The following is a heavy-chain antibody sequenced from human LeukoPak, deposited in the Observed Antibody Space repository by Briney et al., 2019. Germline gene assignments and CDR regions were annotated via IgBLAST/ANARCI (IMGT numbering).Heavy chain of an antibody. Sequence: SETLSLTCTVSGGSISSYDWSWIRQPAGKGLEWIGRIYTSGSNNYNPSLKSRVTMSVDTSKNQFSLKLSSVTAADMAVYYCARDLWGSGYFDYWGQGTLVTVSS. D-gene: IGHD7-27*01. CDR3: ARDLWGSGYFDY. CDR2: IYTSGSN. CDR1: GGSISSYD. V-gene: IGHV4-4*07. J-gene: IGHJ4*02.